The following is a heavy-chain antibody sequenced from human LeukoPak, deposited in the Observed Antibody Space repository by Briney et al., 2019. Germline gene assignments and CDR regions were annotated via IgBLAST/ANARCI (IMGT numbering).Heavy chain of an antibody. CDR1: GYSFTGYY. CDR3: ARRSLGFDP. V-gene: IGHV1-2*02. CDR2: INPKSGGT. J-gene: IGHJ5*02. Sequence: ASVKVSCKASGYSFTGYYLDWVRQAPGQGLEWMGWINPKSGGTNYAQKLQGRVTMTTDTSTSTAYMELRSLRSDDTAVYYCARRSLGFDPWGQGTLVTVSS.